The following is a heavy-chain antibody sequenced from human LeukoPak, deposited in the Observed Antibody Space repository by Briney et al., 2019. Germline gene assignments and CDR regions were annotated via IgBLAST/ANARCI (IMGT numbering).Heavy chain of an antibody. Sequence: SETLSLTCTVSGGSASSGSYYWSWIRHPPGKGLEWIGYIYYSGSTNYNPSLKSRGTISVDTSKNQFSLKLSSVTAADTAVYYCARDARLKYCSGGSCFFDPWGQGTLVTVSS. CDR3: ARDARLKYCSGGSCFFDP. D-gene: IGHD2-15*01. V-gene: IGHV4-61*01. CDR1: GGSASSGSYY. CDR2: IYYSGST. J-gene: IGHJ5*02.